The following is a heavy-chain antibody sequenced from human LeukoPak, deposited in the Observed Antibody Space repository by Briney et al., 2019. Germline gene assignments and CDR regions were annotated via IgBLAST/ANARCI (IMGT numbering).Heavy chain of an antibody. CDR2: IRSKANSYAT. CDR3: TRLGPRDRTTVTTPIDY. CDR1: GFTFSVSA. D-gene: IGHD4-17*01. V-gene: IGHV3-73*01. J-gene: IGHJ4*02. Sequence: GGSLRLSCAASGFTFSVSAIPWVRQASGKGLESVGRIRSKANSYATAYAASVKGRFTISRDDSKNTAYLQMNSLKTEDTAVYYCTRLGPRDRTTVTTPIDYWGQGTLVTVSS.